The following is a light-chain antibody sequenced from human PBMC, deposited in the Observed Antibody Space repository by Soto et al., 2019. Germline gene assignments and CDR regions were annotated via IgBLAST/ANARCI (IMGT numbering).Light chain of an antibody. CDR1: SSDVGSYDV. CDR2: EVA. Sequence: QSALTQPASVSGSPGQSITISCTGTSSDVGSYDVVSWYQQHPGKAPQLIIYEVAQRPSGVSDRFSGSKSGSTASLTISGLQAEDEADYFCCSYAGSTTLLVFGGGTKLTVL. V-gene: IGLV2-23*02. J-gene: IGLJ3*02. CDR3: CSYAGSTTLLV.